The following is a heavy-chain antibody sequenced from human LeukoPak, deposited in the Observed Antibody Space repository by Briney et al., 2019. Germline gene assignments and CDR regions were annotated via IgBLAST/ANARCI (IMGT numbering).Heavy chain of an antibody. CDR2: VSGGGEAT. J-gene: IGHJ3*02. Sequence: GGSLRLFCAASGFTFDSYDMTWVRQAPGKGLEWVSSVSGGGEATYYAESVKGRFTISRDNSNDTLYLQMSSLRADDTAVYYCAKKWLGGYFDIWGQGTMVTVSS. CDR3: AKKWLGGYFDI. V-gene: IGHV3-23*01. D-gene: IGHD6-19*01. CDR1: GFTFDSYD.